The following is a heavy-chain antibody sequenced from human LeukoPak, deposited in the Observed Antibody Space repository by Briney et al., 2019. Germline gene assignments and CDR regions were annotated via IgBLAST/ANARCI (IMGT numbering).Heavy chain of an antibody. CDR3: ARDPSGRGMDV. D-gene: IGHD6-19*01. CDR1: GFTSSSYD. Sequence: GGSLRLSCAASGFTSSSYDMQWVRQVIGKGLEWVSAIGIAGDTHYSGSVKGRFTISRENAKNSLYLQMNSLRAGDTAVYYCARDPSGRGMDVWGQGTTVTVSS. J-gene: IGHJ6*02. V-gene: IGHV3-13*01. CDR2: IGIAGDT.